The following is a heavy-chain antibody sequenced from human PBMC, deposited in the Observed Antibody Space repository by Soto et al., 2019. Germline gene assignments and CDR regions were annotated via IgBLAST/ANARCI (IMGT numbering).Heavy chain of an antibody. Sequence: FQTLCVRWSVVGGTSADDGGRRSLIRQPPGEGLEWIGYIYYSGSTYYNPSLKSRVTISVDTSKNQFSLKLSSVTAADTAVYYCARFSDILTGYIDYWGQGTLVTVSS. CDR2: IYYSGST. J-gene: IGHJ4*02. D-gene: IGHD3-9*01. CDR1: GGTSADDGGR. V-gene: IGHV4-30-4*08. CDR3: ARFSDILTGYIDY.